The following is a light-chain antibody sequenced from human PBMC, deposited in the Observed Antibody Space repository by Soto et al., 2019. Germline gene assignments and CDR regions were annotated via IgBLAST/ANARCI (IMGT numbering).Light chain of an antibody. Sequence: EMVVTQSPATLSVSPGERVTLSCRTSQAVSSKLAWYQQKPGQPPSLLIYDASTRATGTPARFSGSGSGTEFTLAASSLQSEDYALYFCQQYIRWPLTFGGGTKVEIK. CDR1: QAVSSK. V-gene: IGKV3D-15*01. CDR3: QQYIRWPLT. CDR2: DAS. J-gene: IGKJ4*01.